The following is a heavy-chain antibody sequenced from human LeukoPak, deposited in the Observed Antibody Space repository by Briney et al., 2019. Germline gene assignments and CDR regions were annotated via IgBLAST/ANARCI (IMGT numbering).Heavy chain of an antibody. V-gene: IGHV3-48*03. J-gene: IGHJ6*04. CDR2: ISSSGSTI. CDR3: AELGITMIGGV. Sequence: PGGSLTLSCAASGFTFSSYEMHWARQAPGKGLEWVSYISSSGSTIYYADSVKGRFTISRDNAKNSLYLQMNSLRAEDTAVYYCAELGITMIGGVWGKGTTVTISS. CDR1: GFTFSSYE. D-gene: IGHD3-10*02.